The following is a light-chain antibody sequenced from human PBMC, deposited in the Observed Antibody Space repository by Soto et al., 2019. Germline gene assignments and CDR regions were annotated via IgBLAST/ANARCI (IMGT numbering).Light chain of an antibody. CDR3: SSYTTSSTVV. J-gene: IGLJ2*01. CDR1: SSDVGTYNY. Sequence: QSALTQPASVSGSPGQSITISCTGTSSDVGTYNYVSWYQQHPGKAPKLMIFDVSSRPSGVSNRFSGSKSGNTASLTISCLQAEAEADYYCSSYTTSSTVVFGGGTKLTVL. CDR2: DVS. V-gene: IGLV2-14*03.